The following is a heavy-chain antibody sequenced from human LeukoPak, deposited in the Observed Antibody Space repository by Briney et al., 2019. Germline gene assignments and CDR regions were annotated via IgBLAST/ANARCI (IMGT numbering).Heavy chain of an antibody. CDR3: ARERTDTSMDY. D-gene: IGHD5-18*01. J-gene: IGHJ4*02. CDR1: GGSISSGSYY. Sequence: SETLSLTCTVSGGSISSGSYYWTWIRQPAGRGLEWIGRIYTSGSTIHNPSLKSRVTISLDTSKNQFSLKLISVTAADTAVYFCARERTDTSMDYWGQGTLVTVSS. V-gene: IGHV4-61*02. CDR2: IYTSGST.